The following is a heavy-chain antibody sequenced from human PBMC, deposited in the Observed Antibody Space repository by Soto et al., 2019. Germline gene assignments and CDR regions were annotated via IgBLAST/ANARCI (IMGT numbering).Heavy chain of an antibody. D-gene: IGHD6-19*01. CDR2: ISYDGSNK. CDR1: GFTFSSYG. Sequence: QVQLVESGGGVVQPGRSLRLSCAASGFTFSSYGMHWVRQAPGKGLEWVAVISYDGSNKYYADSVKGRFTISRDNSKNTLYLQMNSLRAEDTAVYDCAIYSSGWYPLDYWGQGTLVTVSS. J-gene: IGHJ4*02. V-gene: IGHV3-30*03. CDR3: AIYSSGWYPLDY.